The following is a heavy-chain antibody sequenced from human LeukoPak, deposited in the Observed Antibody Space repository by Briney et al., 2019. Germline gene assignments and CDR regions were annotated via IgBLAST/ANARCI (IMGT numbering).Heavy chain of an antibody. V-gene: IGHV4-39*01. D-gene: IGHD3-22*01. CDR2: IYYSGNT. J-gene: IGHJ4*02. Sequence: SETLSLTCTVPGDSISSSSYYWGWIRQPPGKGLEWIGSIYYSGNTYYNPSLTSRATISVDTSKNQFSLKVNSVTAADTAVYYCARGSDYDSSACEYWGQGTLVTVSS. CDR1: GDSISSSSYY. CDR3: ARGSDYDSSACEY.